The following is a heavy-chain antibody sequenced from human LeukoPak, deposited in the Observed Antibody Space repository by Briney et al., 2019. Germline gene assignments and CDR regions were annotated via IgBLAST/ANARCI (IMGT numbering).Heavy chain of an antibody. Sequence: PGGSLRLSCEASGITFSNSGMHWVRQAPGKGLEWVAYIGHDGRNKFYTESLRGRFTISGDNSMKMAYLQMNSLRAEDTAVYYCARGPEGSSLNWFDPWGQGTLVTVSS. CDR2: IGHDGRNK. J-gene: IGHJ5*02. V-gene: IGHV3-30*02. CDR1: GITFSNSG. CDR3: ARGPEGSSLNWFDP. D-gene: IGHD1-14*01.